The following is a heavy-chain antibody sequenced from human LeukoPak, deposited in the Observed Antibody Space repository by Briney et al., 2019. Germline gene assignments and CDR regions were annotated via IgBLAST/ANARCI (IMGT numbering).Heavy chain of an antibody. V-gene: IGHV4-39*07. D-gene: IGHD6-13*01. J-gene: IGHJ5*02. Sequence: SETLSLTCTVSGGSISSSSFYWGWIRQPPGKGLEWIGSIYYSGSTYYNPSLKSRVTISVDTSKNQFSLKLSSVTAADTAVYYCARAKGEYSSSWYEIQSWFDPWGQGTLVTVSS. CDR1: GGSISSSSFY. CDR2: IYYSGST. CDR3: ARAKGEYSSSWYEIQSWFDP.